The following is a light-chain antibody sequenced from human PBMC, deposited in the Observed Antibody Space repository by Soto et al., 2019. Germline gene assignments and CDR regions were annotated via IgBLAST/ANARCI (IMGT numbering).Light chain of an antibody. CDR3: QQRSNWPPIT. CDR2: DAS. Sequence: EMVLTQSPFTVPFSQGPRATLSCMASQSVSSYLAWYQQKPGQAPRLLIYDASNRATGIPARFSGSGSGTDFTLTISSLEPEDFAVYYCQQRSNWPPITFGQGTRLEI. J-gene: IGKJ5*01. CDR1: QSVSSY. V-gene: IGKV3-11*01.